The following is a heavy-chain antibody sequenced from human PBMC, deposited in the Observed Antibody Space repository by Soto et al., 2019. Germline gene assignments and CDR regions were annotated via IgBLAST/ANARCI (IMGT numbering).Heavy chain of an antibody. V-gene: IGHV3-23*01. D-gene: IGHD6-6*01. CDR1: GFTFSSYA. CDR2: ISGSDDST. Sequence: EVQLLESGGGLVQPGESLRLSCAASGFTFSSYAMSWVRQAPGKRLEWVSVISGSDDSTYYADSVKGRFTISRDNSKNSQYLQMNSLRDEDTAVYYCAKRSSSSTFGYWGQGTLVAVSS. J-gene: IGHJ4*02. CDR3: AKRSSSSTFGY.